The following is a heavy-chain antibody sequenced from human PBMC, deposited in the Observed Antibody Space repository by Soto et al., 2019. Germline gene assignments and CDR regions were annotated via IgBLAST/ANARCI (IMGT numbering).Heavy chain of an antibody. CDR2: ISSSSSYI. V-gene: IGHV3-21*01. CDR1: GFTFSSYS. Sequence: GGSLRLSCAASGFTFSSYSMNWVRQAPGKGLEWVSSISSSSSYIYYADSVKGRFTISRDNAKNALYLQMNSLRAEDTAVYYCARDKNAAFDIWGQGTMVTVSS. CDR3: ARDKNAAFDI. J-gene: IGHJ3*02.